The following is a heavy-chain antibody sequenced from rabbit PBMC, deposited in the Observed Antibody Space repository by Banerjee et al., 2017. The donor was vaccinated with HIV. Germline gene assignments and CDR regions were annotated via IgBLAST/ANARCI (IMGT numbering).Heavy chain of an antibody. CDR2: IYTGSSGST. CDR1: GFTLSYYW. V-gene: IGHV1S40*01. CDR3: TRGVSNNGFNL. D-gene: IGHD3-1*01. Sequence: QSLEESGGGLVKPGASLTLTCTASGFTLSYYWMCWVRQAPRKGLEWIGCIYTGSSGSTYYGSWAKGRFTIPKTSSTTVTLQLNSLTAADTATYFCTRGVSNNGFNLGGPGTLVTVS. J-gene: IGHJ4*01.